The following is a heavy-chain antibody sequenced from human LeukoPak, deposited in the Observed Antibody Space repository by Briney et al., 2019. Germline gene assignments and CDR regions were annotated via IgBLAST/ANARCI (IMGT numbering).Heavy chain of an antibody. Sequence: PSETLSLTCSVSGGSISSSNYYWSWIRQPAGKGLEWIGRIYTSESTNYNPSLKSRVTMSVDTSKNQFSLKLSSVTAADTAVYYCARDPGYYGSGTRGAFDIWGQGTMVTVSS. D-gene: IGHD3-10*01. CDR1: GGSISSSNYY. V-gene: IGHV4-61*02. J-gene: IGHJ3*02. CDR3: ARDPGYYGSGTRGAFDI. CDR2: IYTSEST.